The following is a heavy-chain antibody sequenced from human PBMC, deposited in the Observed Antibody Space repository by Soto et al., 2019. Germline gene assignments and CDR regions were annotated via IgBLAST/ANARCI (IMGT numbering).Heavy chain of an antibody. CDR2: ISGSGGST. V-gene: IGHV3-23*01. CDR1: GFTFSSYA. D-gene: IGHD5-12*01. J-gene: IGHJ4*02. CDR3: EKDSRSGPAAFDY. Sequence: GGSLRLSCAASGFTFSSYAMSWVRQAPGKGLEWVSAISGSGGSTYYADSVKGRFTISRDNSKNTLYLQMNSLRAEDTAVYYCEKDSRSGPAAFDYWGQGTLVTVSS.